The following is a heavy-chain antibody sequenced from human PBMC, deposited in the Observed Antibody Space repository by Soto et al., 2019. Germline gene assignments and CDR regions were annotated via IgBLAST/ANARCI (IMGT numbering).Heavy chain of an antibody. V-gene: IGHV4-34*01. CDR2: INHSGST. Sequence: SETLSLTCAVYGGSFSGYYWSWIRQPPGKGLEWIGEINHSGSTNYNPSLKSRVTISVDTSKNQFSLKLSSVTAADMAVYYCARGLLGIEKAFDIWGQGTMVTVSS. CDR3: ARGLLGIEKAFDI. D-gene: IGHD7-27*01. J-gene: IGHJ3*02. CDR1: GGSFSGYY.